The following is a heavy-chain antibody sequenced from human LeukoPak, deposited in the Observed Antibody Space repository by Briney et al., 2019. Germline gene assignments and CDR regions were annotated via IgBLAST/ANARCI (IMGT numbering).Heavy chain of an antibody. D-gene: IGHD3-9*01. Sequence: PGRSLRLSCAASGFTFSNYGMHWVRQAPGKGLEWVAVIWSDGSIRYYADSVKGRFTISRDNSKNTLYLQMSSLRAEDTAVYYRARSFDILTGYLDYWGQGTLVTVSS. J-gene: IGHJ4*02. CDR3: ARSFDILTGYLDY. V-gene: IGHV3-33*01. CDR2: IWSDGSIR. CDR1: GFTFSNYG.